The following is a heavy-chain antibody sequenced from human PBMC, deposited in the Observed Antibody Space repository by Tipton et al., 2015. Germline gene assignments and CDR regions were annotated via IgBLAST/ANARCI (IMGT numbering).Heavy chain of an antibody. CDR3: ARGADYYGSSGSYYIGPFDC. CDR1: GDAISSHY. J-gene: IGHJ4*02. V-gene: IGHV4-4*07. Sequence: TLSLTCNVSGDAISSHYWSWIRQPAGKGLEWIGRSYTSGSTNYNPSLKSRGTMSVETSKNHFSLNLSSMTAADTAVYYCARGADYYGSSGSYYIGPFDCCGQETLVIVS. CDR2: SYTSGST. D-gene: IGHD3-22*01.